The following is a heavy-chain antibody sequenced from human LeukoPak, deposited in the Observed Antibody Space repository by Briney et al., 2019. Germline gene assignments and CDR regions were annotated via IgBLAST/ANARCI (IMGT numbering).Heavy chain of an antibody. Sequence: SETLSLTCTVSGGSISSYYWSWIRQPPGKGLEWIGSIYYSGSTYYNPSLKSRVTISVDTSKNQFPLKLSSVTAADMAVYYCARRSNIIVGVWFDPWGQGTLVTVSS. J-gene: IGHJ5*02. D-gene: IGHD3-16*02. V-gene: IGHV4-39*01. CDR3: ARRSNIIVGVWFDP. CDR2: IYYSGST. CDR1: GGSISSYY.